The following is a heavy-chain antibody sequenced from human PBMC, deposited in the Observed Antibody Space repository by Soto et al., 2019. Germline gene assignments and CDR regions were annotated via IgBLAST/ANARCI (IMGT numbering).Heavy chain of an antibody. V-gene: IGHV1-18*01. J-gene: IGHJ6*02. CDR3: ARVRVVTYYYYGMDV. CDR2: ISAYNGNT. CDR1: GYTFTSYG. Sequence: GASVKVSCKASGYTFTSYGISWVRQAPGQGLEWMGWISAYNGNTTYAQKLQGRVTMTTDTSTSTAYMELRSLRSDDTAVYYCARVRVVTYYYYGMDVWGQGTTVTVSS. D-gene: IGHD3-3*01.